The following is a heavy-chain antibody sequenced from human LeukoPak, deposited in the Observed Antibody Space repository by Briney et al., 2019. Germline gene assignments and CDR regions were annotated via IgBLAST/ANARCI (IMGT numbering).Heavy chain of an antibody. J-gene: IGHJ4*02. V-gene: IGHV3-23*01. CDR1: GFTVDSNY. CDR2: ISDRGDRT. Sequence: GGSLRLSCAASGFTVDSNYLSWVRQAPGKGLEWVSAISDRGDRTWDADSVKGRVTISRDNYKNTLFLQMNSLRAEDTAIYYCAKDSYDSSGSRYDYWGQGTLVTVSS. D-gene: IGHD3-22*01. CDR3: AKDSYDSSGSRYDY.